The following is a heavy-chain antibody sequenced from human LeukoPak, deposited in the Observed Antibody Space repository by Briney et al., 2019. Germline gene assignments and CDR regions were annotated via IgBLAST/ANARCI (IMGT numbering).Heavy chain of an antibody. D-gene: IGHD3-9*01. CDR2: IYYSGRT. CDR1: GGSISSYY. V-gene: IGHV4-59*01. J-gene: IGHJ4*02. Sequence: SETLSLTCTVSGGSISSYYWSWIRQPPGKGLEWIGYIYYSGRTNSNPSLKSRVTLSVDTSKNEFSLKLTSMTAADTAVYFCARSPQYFDSLLDGDSRYYFDYWGQGTLVTVSS. CDR3: ARSPQYFDSLLDGDSRYYFDY.